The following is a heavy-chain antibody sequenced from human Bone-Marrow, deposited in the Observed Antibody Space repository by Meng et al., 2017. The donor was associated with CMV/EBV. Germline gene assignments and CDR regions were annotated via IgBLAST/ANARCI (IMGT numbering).Heavy chain of an antibody. CDR1: GFTFSSYE. D-gene: IGHD5-24*01. V-gene: IGHV3-48*03. CDR3: ARVPDGYTTYYFDY. Sequence: GESLKISCAASGFTFSSYEMNWVRQAPGKGLEWVSYISSSGSTIYYADSVKGRFTISRDNAKNSLYLQRNSLRAEDTAVYYCARVPDGYTTYYFDYWGQGTRVTGSS. J-gene: IGHJ4*02. CDR2: ISSSGSTI.